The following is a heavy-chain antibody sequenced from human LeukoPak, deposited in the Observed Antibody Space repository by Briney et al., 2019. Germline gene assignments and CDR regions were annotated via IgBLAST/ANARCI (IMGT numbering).Heavy chain of an antibody. V-gene: IGHV4-61*02. CDR3: ARVSGYDWESFYDY. CDR1: GGSINSGSYY. J-gene: IGHJ4*02. CDR2: IYTSGST. Sequence: SETLSLTCTVSGGSINSGSYYWSWIRQPAGKGLEWIGRIYTSGSTNYNPSLKSRLTISVDTSKNQFSLKLSSVTAADTAVYYCARVSGYDWESFYDYWGQGTLVTVSS. D-gene: IGHD5-12*01.